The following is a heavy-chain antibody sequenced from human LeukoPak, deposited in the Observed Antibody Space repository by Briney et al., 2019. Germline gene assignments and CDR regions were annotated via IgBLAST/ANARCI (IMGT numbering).Heavy chain of an antibody. V-gene: IGHV4-4*02. CDR1: GGSISSSNW. Sequence: SETLSLTCAVSGGSISSSNWWSWVRQPPGKGLEWIGEIYHSGSTNYNPSLRSRVTISVDTSKNQFSLKLSSVTAADTAVYYCARALLYSSSWYYFDYWGQGTLVTVSS. CDR3: ARALLYSSSWYYFDY. CDR2: IYHSGST. D-gene: IGHD6-13*01. J-gene: IGHJ4*02.